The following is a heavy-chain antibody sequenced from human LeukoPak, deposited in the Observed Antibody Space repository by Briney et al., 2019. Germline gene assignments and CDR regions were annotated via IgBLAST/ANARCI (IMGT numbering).Heavy chain of an antibody. J-gene: IGHJ4*02. CDR3: ARGGSGSFRRPFDY. D-gene: IGHD3-10*01. V-gene: IGHV4-59*01. Sequence: SETLSLTCTVSGGSISSYYWSWIRQPPGKGLEWIGYIYYNGSTNYNPSLKSRVTLSVDTSKNQFSLKLSSVTAADTAVYYCARGGSGSFRRPFDYWGQGTLVTVSS. CDR1: GGSISSYY. CDR2: IYYNGST.